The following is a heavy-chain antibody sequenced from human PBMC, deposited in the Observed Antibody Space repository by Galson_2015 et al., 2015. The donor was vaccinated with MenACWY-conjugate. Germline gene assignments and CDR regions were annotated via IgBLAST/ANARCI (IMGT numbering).Heavy chain of an antibody. J-gene: IGHJ3*02. Sequence: GLEWIGNIYDIGTTNYNPSLKSRVTISVDTSKNQFSLKLSSVTAADTAVYYCARELAGGNAFDIWGQGTMVTVSS. CDR3: ARELAGGNAFDI. CDR2: IYDIGTT. V-gene: IGHV4-59*01. D-gene: IGHD6-19*01.